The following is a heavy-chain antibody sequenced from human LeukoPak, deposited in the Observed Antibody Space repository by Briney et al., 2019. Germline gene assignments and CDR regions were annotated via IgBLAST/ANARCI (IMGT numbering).Heavy chain of an antibody. CDR1: GFTFNTYT. CDR3: AKDKDMALDI. CDR2: ISGSSGII. V-gene: IGHV3-48*01. Sequence: GGSLRLSCAASGFTFNTYTMNWVRQAPGKGLEWVSYISGSSGIIDYADSVRGRFTISRDNAKNSLYLQMNSLRAEDTAVYYCAKDKDMALDIWGQGTMVTVSS. D-gene: IGHD2-15*01. J-gene: IGHJ3*02.